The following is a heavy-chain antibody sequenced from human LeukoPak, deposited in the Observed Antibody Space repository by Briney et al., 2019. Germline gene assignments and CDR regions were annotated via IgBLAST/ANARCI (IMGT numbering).Heavy chain of an antibody. J-gene: IGHJ6*03. V-gene: IGHV3-7*01. CDR2: IKQDGSEK. CDR1: GFTFSSYW. Sequence: GGSLRLSCAASGFTFSSYWMSWVRQAPGKGLEWVANIKQDGSEKYYVDSVKGRFTISRDNAKNSLYLQMNSLRAEDTAVYYCARVPGYSSSWYYYYYYYMDVWGKGTTVTISS. CDR3: ARVPGYSSSWYYYYYYYMDV. D-gene: IGHD6-13*01.